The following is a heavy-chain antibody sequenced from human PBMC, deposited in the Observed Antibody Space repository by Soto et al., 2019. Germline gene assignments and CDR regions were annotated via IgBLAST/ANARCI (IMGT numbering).Heavy chain of an antibody. CDR3: AKVSLGATTITDFYYYGMDV. CDR2: ITGSGENT. V-gene: IGHV3-23*01. D-gene: IGHD1-26*01. Sequence: GGSLILSCAGSGFTFDNYAMNWVRQAPGKGLEWVSGITGSGENTYYADSVKGRFTISRDNSKNTLYVQLNSLRVEDTAIYYCAKVSLGATTITDFYYYGMDVWGQGTMVTVS. J-gene: IGHJ6*02. CDR1: GFTFDNYA.